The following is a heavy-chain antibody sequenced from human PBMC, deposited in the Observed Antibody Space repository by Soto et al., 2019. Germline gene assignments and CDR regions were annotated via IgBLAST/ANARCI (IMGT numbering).Heavy chain of an antibody. V-gene: IGHV4-39*01. CDR1: SGSISVTNVF. CDR2: VDYSGTA. Sequence: SETLSLTCTVSSGSISVTNVFWGWVRQPPGKGLEWIGNVDYSGTAYFSPSLATRVTFHVDTSKNQFSLALYSVTAADTAVYYCARITGRHLDYWGQGILVTVSS. J-gene: IGHJ4*02. D-gene: IGHD1-20*01. CDR3: ARITGRHLDY.